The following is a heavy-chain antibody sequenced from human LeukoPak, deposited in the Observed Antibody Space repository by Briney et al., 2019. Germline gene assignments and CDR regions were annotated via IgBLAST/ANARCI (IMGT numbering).Heavy chain of an antibody. D-gene: IGHD6-19*01. CDR3: ARDFGTTGWHTFDY. V-gene: IGHV6-1*01. Sequence: SQTLSLTCVVSGDSVSSKNGAWNWIRQSPARGLEWLGRTYYRSKWYNDYAESMEGRMTISQDTSKNQYSLHLNSVTPDATAVYYCARDFGTTGWHTFDYWGQGNLVTVSS. CDR1: GDSVSSKNGA. J-gene: IGHJ4*02. CDR2: TYYRSKWYN.